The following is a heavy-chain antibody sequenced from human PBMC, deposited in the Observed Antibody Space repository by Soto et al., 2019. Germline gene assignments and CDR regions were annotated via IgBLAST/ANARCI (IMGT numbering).Heavy chain of an antibody. CDR2: ISGSGVRT. CDR1: GFTFSSYA. CDR3: AKDVAQNWYFDL. D-gene: IGHD2-21*01. V-gene: IGHV3-23*01. J-gene: IGHJ2*01. Sequence: EVQLLESGGNLVQPGGSLRVSCAASGFTFSSYAMSWVRQAPGGGLEWVPGISGSGVRTSYADSVKGRFSISRDNSKNTLYLQMNSLRVEDTAVYYCAKDVAQNWYFDLWGRGTLVTVSS.